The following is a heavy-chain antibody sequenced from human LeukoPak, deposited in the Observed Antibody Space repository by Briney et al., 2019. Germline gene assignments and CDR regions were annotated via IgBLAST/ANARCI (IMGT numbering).Heavy chain of an antibody. J-gene: IGHJ4*02. CDR3: AREVVGATGFDS. D-gene: IGHD1-26*01. CDR2: TRNKANSYTT. CDR1: GFTLSDHY. Sequence: GGSLRLSCAASGFTLSDHYMDWVRRAPGKGLEWVGRTRNKANSYTTQYAASVKGRFTISRDDSKNSLYLQMNSLKTEDAAVYYCAREVVGATGFDSWGQGTLVTVSS. V-gene: IGHV3-72*01.